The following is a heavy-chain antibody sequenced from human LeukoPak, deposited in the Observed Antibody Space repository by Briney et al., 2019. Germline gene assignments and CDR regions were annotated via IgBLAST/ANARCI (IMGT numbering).Heavy chain of an antibody. V-gene: IGHV3-23*01. D-gene: IGHD2/OR15-2a*01. Sequence: GGSLRLSCAASGFTFSNYAMSWVRQAPGKGLEWVSAISGRPSYADSVKGRFTISRDNSKNTLYLQVNSLRAEDTAVYYCAKALDYWYFDYWGQVTLVTVSS. CDR3: AKALDYWYFDY. CDR2: ISGRP. J-gene: IGHJ4*02. CDR1: GFTFSNYA.